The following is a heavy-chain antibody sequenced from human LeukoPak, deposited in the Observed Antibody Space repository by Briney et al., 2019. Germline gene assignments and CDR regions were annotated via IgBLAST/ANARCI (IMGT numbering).Heavy chain of an antibody. V-gene: IGHV4-38-2*02. CDR2: IYHSGST. D-gene: IGHD6-19*01. CDR1: GYSISSGYY. CDR3: ARRFHSSGWYILNYFDY. J-gene: IGHJ4*02. Sequence: PSETLSLTCTVSGYSISSGYYWGWIRQPPGKGLEWIGSIYHSGSTYYNPSLKSRVTISVDTSKNQFSLKLSSVTAADTAVYYCARRFHSSGWYILNYFDYWGQGTLVTVSS.